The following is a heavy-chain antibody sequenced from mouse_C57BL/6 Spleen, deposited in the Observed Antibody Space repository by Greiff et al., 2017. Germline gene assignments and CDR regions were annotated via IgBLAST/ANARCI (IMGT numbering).Heavy chain of an antibody. Sequence: QVHVKQSGPELVKPGASVKLSCKASGYTFTSYDINWVKQRPGQGLEWIGWLYPRDGSTKYNEKFTGKATLTVDTSSSTAYRELHSLTSEDAAVDFCARSGIGLRREGWYCDVWGTGTTVTVSS. J-gene: IGHJ1*03. CDR3: ARSGIGLRREGWYCDV. CDR2: LYPRDGST. V-gene: IGHV1-85*01. CDR1: GYTFTSYD. D-gene: IGHD2-2*01.